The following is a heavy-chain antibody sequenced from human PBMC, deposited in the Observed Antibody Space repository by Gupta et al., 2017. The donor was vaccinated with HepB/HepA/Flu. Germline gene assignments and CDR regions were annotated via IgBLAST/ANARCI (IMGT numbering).Heavy chain of an antibody. Sequence: EVQLVESGGGLVQPGTSLRLSCVASGFIFEDFSLHWVRKTPGKGLEWVSGITWNSATSDYADSVKGRFTISRDTARHSLYLQIDSLRPEATAFYYSVKDINAYYYDTSGYFSDDWGQGRRVTVPT. CDR2: ITWNSATS. CDR3: VKDINAYYYDTSGYFSDD. J-gene: IGHJ1*01. CDR1: GFIFEDFS. D-gene: IGHD3-22*01. V-gene: IGHV3-9*01.